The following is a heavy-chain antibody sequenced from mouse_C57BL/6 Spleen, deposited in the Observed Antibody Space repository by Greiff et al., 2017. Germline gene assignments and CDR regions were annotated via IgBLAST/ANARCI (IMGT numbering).Heavy chain of an antibody. V-gene: IGHV1-9*01. CDR2: ILPGSGST. CDR1: GYTFTGYW. J-gene: IGHJ1*03. CDR3: SRADGYYLDWDSDV. D-gene: IGHD2-3*01. Sequence: VQLQQSGAELMKPGASVKLSCKATGYTFTGYWIEWVKQRPGHGLEWIGEILPGSGSTNSNEKFKGKAPFTADPSSNTAYMQLSSLTTEDSAICSCSRADGYYLDWDSDVWGTGTTVTVSS.